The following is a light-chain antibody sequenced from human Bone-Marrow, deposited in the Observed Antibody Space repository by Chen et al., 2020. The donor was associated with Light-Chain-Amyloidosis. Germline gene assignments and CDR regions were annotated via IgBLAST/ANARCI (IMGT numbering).Light chain of an antibody. J-gene: IGKJ4*01. CDR1: QTISSNY. CDR3: QQYGTSPLT. Sequence: EIVVTQSPGTMPCSPGEGANLSCRASQTISSNYLTWYQQKFGQAPRLLIYGSSSRATGIPDRFTGSGSGTDFTLTINRLEPEDFAMYYCQQYGTSPLTFGGGTKVEIK. V-gene: IGKV3-20*01. CDR2: GSS.